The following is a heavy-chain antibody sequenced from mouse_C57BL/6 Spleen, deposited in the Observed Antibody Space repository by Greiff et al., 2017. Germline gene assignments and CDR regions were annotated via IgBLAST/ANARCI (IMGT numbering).Heavy chain of an antibody. CDR2: IRSKSSNYAT. J-gene: IGHJ3*01. CDR3: VRDDYSNYFAWFAY. V-gene: IGHV10-3*01. Sequence: EVQRVESGGGLVQPKGSLKLSCAASGFTINTYAMHWVRQAPGTGLEWVARIRSKSSNYATYYADSVKDRFTISRDDSQSMLYLQMNNLKTEDTAMYYGVRDDYSNYFAWFAYWGQGTLVTVSA. CDR1: GFTINTYA. D-gene: IGHD2-5*01.